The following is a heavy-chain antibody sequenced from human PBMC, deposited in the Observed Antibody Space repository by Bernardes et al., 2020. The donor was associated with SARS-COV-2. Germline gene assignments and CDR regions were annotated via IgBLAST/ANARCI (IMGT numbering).Heavy chain of an antibody. CDR2: MNPNSGNT. J-gene: IGHJ4*02. Sequence: ASVKVSCKASGYTFTSYDINWVRQATGQGLEWMGWMNPNSGNTGYAQKFQGRVTMTRNTSISTAYMELSSLRSEDTAVYYCARDVDTAMVKDYWGQGTLVTVSS. D-gene: IGHD5-18*01. V-gene: IGHV1-8*01. CDR3: ARDVDTAMVKDY. CDR1: GYTFTSYD.